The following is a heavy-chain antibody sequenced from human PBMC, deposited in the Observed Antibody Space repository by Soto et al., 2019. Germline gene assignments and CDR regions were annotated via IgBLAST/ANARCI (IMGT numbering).Heavy chain of an antibody. Sequence: QVQLVESGGGVVQPGRSLRLSCAVSGFTVSTYGMHWVRQAPGKGLEWVAVISRDGGTKYYADSVKGRFTISRDNSRNTLFLEMNSLRGDDMAVYYCIGEVASGYWGQVTLVTVSS. D-gene: IGHD2-21*01. CDR1: GFTVSTYG. CDR3: IGEVASGY. J-gene: IGHJ4*02. V-gene: IGHV3-30*03. CDR2: ISRDGGTK.